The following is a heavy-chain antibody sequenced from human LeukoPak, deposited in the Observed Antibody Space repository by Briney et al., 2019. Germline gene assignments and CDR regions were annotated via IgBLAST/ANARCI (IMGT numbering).Heavy chain of an antibody. Sequence: QPGGSLRLSCAASGFTLSSYSMNWVRQAPGKGPEWVSYMSSSSSTIYYADSVKGRFTISRDNSKNTLYLQMNSLRTEDTAVYYCAKFSRIAAADYWGQGTLVTVSS. V-gene: IGHV3-48*01. CDR1: GFTLSSYS. CDR2: MSSSSSTI. D-gene: IGHD6-13*01. J-gene: IGHJ4*02. CDR3: AKFSRIAAADY.